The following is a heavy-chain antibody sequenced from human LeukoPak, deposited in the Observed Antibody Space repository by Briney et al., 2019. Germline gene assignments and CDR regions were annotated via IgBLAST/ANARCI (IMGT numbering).Heavy chain of an antibody. V-gene: IGHV3-33*01. J-gene: IGHJ4*02. CDR1: GFTFSSYG. D-gene: IGHD5-18*01. CDR2: IWYDGSNK. Sequence: GGSLRLSCAASGFTFSSYGMHWVRQAPGKGLEWVAVIWYDGSNKYYADSVKGRFAISRDNSKNTLYLQMNSLRAEDTAVYYCARDGGTAMAPDYWGQGTLVTVPS. CDR3: ARDGGTAMAPDY.